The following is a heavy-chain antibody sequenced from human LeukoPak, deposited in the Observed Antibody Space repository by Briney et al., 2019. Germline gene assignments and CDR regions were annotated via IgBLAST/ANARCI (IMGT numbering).Heavy chain of an antibody. CDR3: ARDDSAAGGLYGMDV. D-gene: IGHD6-13*01. CDR2: IYYSGST. Sequence: PSETLSLTCTVSGGSISSYYWNWIRQPPGKGLEWIGYIYYSGSTNYNPSLKSRVTISVDTSKNQFSLKLSSVTAADTAVYYCARDDSAAGGLYGMDVWGQGTTVTVSS. CDR1: GGSISSYY. J-gene: IGHJ6*02. V-gene: IGHV4-59*01.